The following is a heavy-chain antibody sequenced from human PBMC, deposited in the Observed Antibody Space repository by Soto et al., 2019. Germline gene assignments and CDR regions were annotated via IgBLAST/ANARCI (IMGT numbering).Heavy chain of an antibody. CDR1: GDSVSSPYY. CDR2: VFHTGTT. V-gene: IGHV4-4*02. Sequence: QGQLQESGPGLVKPSGTLSLTCAVSGDSVSSPYYWCWVRQPPGKGLEWIGEVFHTGTTSYNPSLRSRVTISMDKSNNQFSLDLTSVTAADTAVYYCARSAAWYAVHSWGPGTLVIVSS. D-gene: IGHD2-15*01. J-gene: IGHJ4*02. CDR3: ARSAAWYAVHS.